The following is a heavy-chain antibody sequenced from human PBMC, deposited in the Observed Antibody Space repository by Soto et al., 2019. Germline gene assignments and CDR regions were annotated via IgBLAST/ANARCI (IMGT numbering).Heavy chain of an antibody. D-gene: IGHD3-16*01. CDR3: ARGGGNGEAGGMY. CDR2: INTVGTTT. CDR1: GFTFTSYW. J-gene: IGHJ4*02. V-gene: IGHV3-74*01. Sequence: EVQLVESGGGLVQPGGSLRLSCAASGFTFTSYWMHWVRQTPGKGLVWVSRINTVGTTTAYADSVKGRFTISRDNAKNTVYLQMNSMRAEDVAVYYCARGGGNGEAGGMYWGQGTLVTVSS.